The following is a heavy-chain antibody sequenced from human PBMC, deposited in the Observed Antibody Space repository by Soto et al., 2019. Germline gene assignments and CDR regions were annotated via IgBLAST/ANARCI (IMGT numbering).Heavy chain of an antibody. Sequence: GGSLRLSCAASGFTFEDYAIHWVRQAPGKGLEWVAGISWNSGTTSYADSVKGRFTISRDNAKNSLYLKMNSLRVEDTALYYCAKADRYDFWSGVWIDRWGQGTLVTVSS. CDR3: AKADRYDFWSGVWIDR. CDR2: ISWNSGTT. D-gene: IGHD3-3*01. CDR1: GFTFEDYA. V-gene: IGHV3-9*01. J-gene: IGHJ5*01.